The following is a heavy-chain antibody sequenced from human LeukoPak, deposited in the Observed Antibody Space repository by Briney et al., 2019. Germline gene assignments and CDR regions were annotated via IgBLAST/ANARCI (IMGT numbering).Heavy chain of an antibody. CDR2: ISSTSGTI. CDR1: GFTFSGYS. CDR3: ARDTRYAFDI. Sequence: PGGSLRLSCAASGFTFSGYSMNWVRQAPGKGLEYVSYISSTSGTIYHADSAKGRFTISRDNAKNSLYLQMNSLRDEDTAVYYCARDTRYAFDIWGQGTMVTVSS. V-gene: IGHV3-48*02. J-gene: IGHJ3*02.